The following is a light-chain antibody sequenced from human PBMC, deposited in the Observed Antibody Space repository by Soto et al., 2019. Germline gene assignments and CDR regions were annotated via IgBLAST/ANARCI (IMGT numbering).Light chain of an antibody. V-gene: IGLV3-21*04. CDR2: YDT. Sequence: SSELTQAPSVSVAPGKTAIITCAGNNIGRRSVHWYQLKPGQAPVLVIYYDTDRPSGIPERFSGSKSGNTATLTITRVEAGDEADYYCQVWDSSSDHYIFGIGTKLTVL. CDR1: NIGRRS. CDR3: QVWDSSSDHYI. J-gene: IGLJ1*01.